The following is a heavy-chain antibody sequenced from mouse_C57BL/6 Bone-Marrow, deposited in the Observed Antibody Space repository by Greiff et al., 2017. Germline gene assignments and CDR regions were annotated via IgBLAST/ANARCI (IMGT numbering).Heavy chain of an antibody. CDR2: ISSGSSTI. Sequence: DVMLVESGGGLVKPGGSLKLSCAASGFTFSDYGMHWVRQAPEKGLEWVAYISSGSSTIYYADTVKGRFTISRDNAKNTLFLQMTSLRSDDTAMYYGARRWFAYWGQGTLVTVSA. CDR1: GFTFSDYG. CDR3: ARRWFAY. V-gene: IGHV5-17*01. J-gene: IGHJ3*01.